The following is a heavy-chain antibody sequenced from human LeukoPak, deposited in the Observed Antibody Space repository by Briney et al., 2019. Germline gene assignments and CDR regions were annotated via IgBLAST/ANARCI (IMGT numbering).Heavy chain of an antibody. CDR1: GFTFDDYA. V-gene: IGHV3-43*02. D-gene: IGHD5-18*01. CDR3: AKPPRSGYSYGYFDY. CDR2: ISGDGGTT. Sequence: QTGGSLRLSCAASGFTFDDYAMHWVCQAPGKGLEWVSLISGDGGTTYYADSVKGRFTISRDNSKNSLYLQMNSLRTEDTALYYCAKPPRSGYSYGYFDYWGQGALVTVSS. J-gene: IGHJ4*02.